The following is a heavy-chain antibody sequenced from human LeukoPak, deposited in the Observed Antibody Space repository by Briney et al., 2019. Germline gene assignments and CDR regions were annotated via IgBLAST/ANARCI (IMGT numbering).Heavy chain of an antibody. CDR2: IIPIFGTA. CDR1: GGTFSSYA. Sequence: GASVTVPCKASGGTFSSYAISWVRQAPGQGLEWMGGIIPIFGTANYAQKFQGRVTITTDESTSTAYMELSSLRSEDTAVYYCAREATGWFDPWGQGTLVTVSS. CDR3: AREATGWFDP. J-gene: IGHJ5*02. V-gene: IGHV1-69*05.